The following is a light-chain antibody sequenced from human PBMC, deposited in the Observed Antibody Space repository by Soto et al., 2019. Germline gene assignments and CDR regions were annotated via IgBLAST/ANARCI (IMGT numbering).Light chain of an antibody. Sequence: SYELTQPPSVSVSPGQTASITCSGDKLGDKYACWYQQKPGQSPVLVIYQDSKRPSGIPERFSGSNSGNTATLTISGTQAMGEADYYCQAWDSSTVVVGGGTKLTFL. CDR1: KLGDKY. V-gene: IGLV3-1*01. CDR3: QAWDSSTVV. J-gene: IGLJ2*01. CDR2: QDS.